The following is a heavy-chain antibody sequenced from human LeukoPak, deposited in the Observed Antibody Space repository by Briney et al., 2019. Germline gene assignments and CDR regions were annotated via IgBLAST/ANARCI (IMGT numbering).Heavy chain of an antibody. D-gene: IGHD6-13*01. CDR3: ARERYSSSWYSFVSPMRRKTISEFDY. CDR1: GGTFSSYA. Sequence: GASVKVSCKASGGTFSSYAISWVRQAPGQGLEWMGGIIPIFGTANYAQKFQGRVTITADKSTSTAYMELSSLRSDDTAVYYCARERYSSSWYSFVSPMRRKTISEFDYWGQGTLVTVSS. V-gene: IGHV1-69*06. CDR2: IIPIFGTA. J-gene: IGHJ4*02.